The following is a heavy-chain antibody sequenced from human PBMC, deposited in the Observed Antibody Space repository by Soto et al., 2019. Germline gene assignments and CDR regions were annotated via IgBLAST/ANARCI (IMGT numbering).Heavy chain of an antibody. Sequence: PGWSLRLSSAASGFTFGSYWMSWIRQAPGKGLEWLATIKGDASEKKYVDSVKGRFTMSRDNAKNSMYLQLDSLRAEDTAVYYCARESGYGSGISVNHYLDHWGSGSLVRVS. D-gene: IGHD3-10*01. CDR1: GFTFGSYW. V-gene: IGHV3-7*01. CDR3: ARESGYGSGISVNHYLDH. CDR2: IKGDASEK. J-gene: IGHJ4*01.